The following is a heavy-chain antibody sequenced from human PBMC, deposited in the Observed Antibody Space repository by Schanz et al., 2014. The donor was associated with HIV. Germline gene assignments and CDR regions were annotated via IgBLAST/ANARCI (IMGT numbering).Heavy chain of an antibody. J-gene: IGHJ3*01. CDR3: ARRRWGGLDV. Sequence: EVQLVESGGGLVQPGGSLRLSCAASGITVSSVYMSWVRQAPGKGLQFLSKISTGGTMVSYGESVKGRFTVSRDNAENSLFLQMNSLRAEDTAVYYCARRRWGGLDVWGQGTMVTVSS. CDR1: GITVSSVY. CDR2: ISTGGTMV. D-gene: IGHD3-3*01. V-gene: IGHV3-48*04.